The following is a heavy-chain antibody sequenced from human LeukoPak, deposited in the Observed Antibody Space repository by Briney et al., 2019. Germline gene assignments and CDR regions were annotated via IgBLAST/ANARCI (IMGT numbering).Heavy chain of an antibody. CDR3: ARALQRWLPYAFDI. CDR1: GYSISSGYY. J-gene: IGHJ3*02. V-gene: IGHV4-38-2*02. Sequence: PSETLSLTCTVSGYSISSGYYWGWIRQPPGKGLEWIGSIYHSGRTFYNPSLKSRVTISVDTSKNQFSLKLSSVTAADTAVYYCARALQRWLPYAFDIWGQGTMVTVSS. CDR2: IYHSGRT. D-gene: IGHD5-24*01.